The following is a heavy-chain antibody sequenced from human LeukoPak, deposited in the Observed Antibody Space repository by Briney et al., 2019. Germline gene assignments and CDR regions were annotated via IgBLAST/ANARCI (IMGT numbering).Heavy chain of an antibody. CDR3: AGFFYDSSGAAFDI. J-gene: IGHJ3*02. D-gene: IGHD3-22*01. CDR2: LIPLFFAP. CDR1: VPTLTSYA. V-gene: IGHV1-69*05. Sequence: SVNLFCKASVPTLTSYAINWVRQAPGQGLEWMGELIPLFFAPPYAQEFQGRVTLTTDESTYTAYMELSNARSDDTPVFYCAGFFYDSSGAAFDIWGQGTMVTVSS.